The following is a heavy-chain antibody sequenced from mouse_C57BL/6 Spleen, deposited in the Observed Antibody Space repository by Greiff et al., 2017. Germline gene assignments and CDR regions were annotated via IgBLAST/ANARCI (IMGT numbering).Heavy chain of an antibody. V-gene: IGHV1-19*01. CDR3: ARWDGYYGDY. CDR1: GYTFTDYY. CDR2: INPYNGGT. D-gene: IGHD2-3*01. J-gene: IGHJ2*01. Sequence: EVQLQQSGPVLVKPGASVKMSCKASGYTFTDYYMNWVKQSHGKSLEWIGVINPYNGGTSYNQKFKGKATLTVDKSSSTAYMELNSLTSEDSAVYYCARWDGYYGDYWGQGTTLTVSS.